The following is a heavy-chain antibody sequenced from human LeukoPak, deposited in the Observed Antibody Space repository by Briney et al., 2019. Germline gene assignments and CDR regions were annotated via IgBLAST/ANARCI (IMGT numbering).Heavy chain of an antibody. D-gene: IGHD3-3*01. Sequence: GASVKVSCKASGYTFTDYYMHWVQQAPGKGLEWMGRVDPEDGKTIYAEKFQGRVTITADTSTDTAYMELSSLRSEDTAVYYCATRVWFDPRGQGTLVTVSS. CDR1: GYTFTDYY. J-gene: IGHJ5*02. CDR2: VDPEDGKT. CDR3: ATRVWFDP. V-gene: IGHV1-69-2*01.